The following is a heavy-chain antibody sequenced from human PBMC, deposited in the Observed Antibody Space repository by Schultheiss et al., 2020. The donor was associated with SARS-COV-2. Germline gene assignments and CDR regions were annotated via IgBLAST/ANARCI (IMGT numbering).Heavy chain of an antibody. J-gene: IGHJ4*02. V-gene: IGHV4-59*01. CDR1: GGSISSYY. CDR3: AATTPVAEI. D-gene: IGHD6-19*01. Sequence: SETLSLTCTVSGGSISSYYWSWIRQPPGKGLEWIGYIYYSGSTNYNPSLKSRVTISVDTSKNQFSLKLSSVTAADTAVYYCAATTPVAEIWGQGTLVTVSS. CDR2: IYYSGST.